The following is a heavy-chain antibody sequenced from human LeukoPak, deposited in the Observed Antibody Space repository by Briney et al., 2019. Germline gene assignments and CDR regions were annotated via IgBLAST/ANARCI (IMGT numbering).Heavy chain of an antibody. CDR2: IYPGDSDT. V-gene: IGHV5-51*01. J-gene: IGHJ3*02. D-gene: IGHD4/OR15-4a*01. CDR1: GCSFTSYW. CDR3: AGRGAANPDAFDI. Sequence: GESLKISCQGSGCSFTSYWIGWVRQMPGKGLEWMGLIYPGDSDTRYGPSFQGQVTISADKSISTAYLQWSSLKASDTAMYYCAGRGAANPDAFDIWGQGTMVTVSS.